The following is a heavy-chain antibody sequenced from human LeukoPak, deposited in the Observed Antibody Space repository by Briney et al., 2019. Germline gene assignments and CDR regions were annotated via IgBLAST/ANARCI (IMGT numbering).Heavy chain of an antibody. CDR3: TRGSIAYYYMDV. CDR2: IYYSGTA. D-gene: IGHD3-22*01. V-gene: IGHV4-39*07. J-gene: IGHJ6*03. Sequence: SETLSLTCTVSGGSISSSSYYWGWIRQPPGKGLEWIGSIYYSGTAYYNRSLKSRVTISVDTSKNQFSLKLSSVTAADTAVYYCTRGSIAYYYMDVWGKGTTVAISS. CDR1: GGSISSSSYY.